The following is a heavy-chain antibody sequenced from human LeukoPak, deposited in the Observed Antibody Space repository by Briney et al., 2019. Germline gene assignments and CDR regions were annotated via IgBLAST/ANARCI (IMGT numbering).Heavy chain of an antibody. J-gene: IGHJ4*02. CDR3: AKDDYGDYSPFDY. Sequence: GGSLRLSCAASGFTVSSYAMSWVRHAPGKGLEWLSAISGSGGSTYYADSVKGRFTISRDNSKNTLYLQMNSLRAEDTAVYYCAKDDYGDYSPFDYWGQGTLVTVSS. V-gene: IGHV3-23*01. CDR2: ISGSGGST. D-gene: IGHD4-17*01. CDR1: GFTVSSYA.